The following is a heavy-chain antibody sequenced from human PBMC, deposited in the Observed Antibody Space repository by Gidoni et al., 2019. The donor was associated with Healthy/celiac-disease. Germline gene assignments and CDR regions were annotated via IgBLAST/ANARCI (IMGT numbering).Heavy chain of an antibody. CDR2: ISGSGGST. CDR3: AKGRLAARLRGMDV. V-gene: IGHV3-23*01. CDR1: GFTFSSYA. J-gene: IGHJ6*02. D-gene: IGHD6-6*01. Sequence: EVQLLESGGGLVQPGGSLRISCAASGFTFSSYAMSWVRQAPGKGLEWGSAISGSGGSTYYADSVKGRFTISRDNSKNTLYLQMNSLRAEDTAVYYCAKGRLAARLRGMDVWGQGTTVTVSS.